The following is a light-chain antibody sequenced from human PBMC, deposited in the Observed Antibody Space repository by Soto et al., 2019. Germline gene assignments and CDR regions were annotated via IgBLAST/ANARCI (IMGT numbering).Light chain of an antibody. J-gene: IGKJ5*01. CDR1: QSVSSSY. V-gene: IGKV3-20*01. CDR2: GAS. Sequence: EIGLTQSPGPLSLSPGERATLSCRASQSVSSSYLAWYQQKPGQAPRLLIYGASSRATGIPDRFSGSGSGTDFTLTTSTLEPEDFAVYYCQDYCSSLITCGQGTRLEIK. CDR3: QDYCSSLIT.